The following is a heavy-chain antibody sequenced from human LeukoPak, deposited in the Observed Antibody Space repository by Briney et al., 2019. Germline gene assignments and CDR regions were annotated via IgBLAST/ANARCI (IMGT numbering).Heavy chain of an antibody. CDR2: IYYSGST. V-gene: IGHV4-30-4*01. Sequence: SETLSLTCTVSGGSISSGDYYWSWIRQPPGKGLEWIGYIYYSGSTYYNPSLKSRVTISVDTSKNQFSLKLSSVTAADTAVYCCARDQGSGGNWDYFDYWGQGTLVTVSS. CDR3: ARDQGSGGNWDYFDY. J-gene: IGHJ4*02. CDR1: GGSISSGDYY. D-gene: IGHD4-23*01.